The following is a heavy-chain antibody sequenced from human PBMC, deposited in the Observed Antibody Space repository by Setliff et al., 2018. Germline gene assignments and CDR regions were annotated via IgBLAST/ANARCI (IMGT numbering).Heavy chain of an antibody. J-gene: IGHJ6*04. Sequence: PGGSLRLSCAASGFSFSSYWMHWVRQGPGKGLVWVARINNDGSTINHADSVKGRFTISRDNAKNTLYLQMNSLRAEDTAVYYWARGGARGSPGKMDVWGKGTTVTVSS. CDR3: ARGGARGSPGKMDV. CDR1: GFSFSSYW. V-gene: IGHV3-74*01. CDR2: INNDGSTI. D-gene: IGHD3-10*01.